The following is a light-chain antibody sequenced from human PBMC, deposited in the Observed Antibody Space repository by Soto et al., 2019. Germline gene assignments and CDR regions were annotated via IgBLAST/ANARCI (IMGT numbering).Light chain of an antibody. CDR2: GAS. Sequence: EIVFTQSPGTLSLSPGARATLSCRASQRVSSSYLAWYQQKPGQAPRLLIYGASYRATGIPDRFSASGSGPDFTLTITRLEPDDFAVYYCQQYGSSPLTFGGGTKVDIK. CDR3: QQYGSSPLT. CDR1: QRVSSSY. V-gene: IGKV3-20*01. J-gene: IGKJ4*01.